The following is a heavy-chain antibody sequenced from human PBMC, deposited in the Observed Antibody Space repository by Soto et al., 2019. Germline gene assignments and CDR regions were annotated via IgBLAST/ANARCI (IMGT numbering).Heavy chain of an antibody. J-gene: IGHJ4*02. Sequence: QVQLVQSGAEVKKPGASVKVSCTASGYTFTNYGITWVRQAPGQGLEWLGWINTYNGNTKYAQKFQGRLTMTTDTSTNTVDMELRSLKSYDTAMYYCAKDGVEDSATVTGGFWGQGSLVAVSS. CDR2: INTYNGNT. CDR1: GYTFTNYG. V-gene: IGHV1-18*01. D-gene: IGHD5-18*01. CDR3: AKDGVEDSATVTGGF.